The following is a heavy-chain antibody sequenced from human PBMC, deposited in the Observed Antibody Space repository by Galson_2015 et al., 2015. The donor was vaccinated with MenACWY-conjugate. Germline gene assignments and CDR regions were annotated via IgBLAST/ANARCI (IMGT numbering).Heavy chain of an antibody. V-gene: IGHV3-15*01. CDR3: AKTRGASFYFDS. CDR1: GFTVSNVW. Sequence: SLRLSCAASGFTVSNVWMSWVRQAPGKGLEWVGRIRSKTDGETKEYAAPVKDRFTISRDDSRNTLYLQMNSLKTEDTAMYYCAKTRGASFYFDSWGQGTLVTVSS. J-gene: IGHJ4*02. D-gene: IGHD1-26*01. CDR2: IRSKTDGETK.